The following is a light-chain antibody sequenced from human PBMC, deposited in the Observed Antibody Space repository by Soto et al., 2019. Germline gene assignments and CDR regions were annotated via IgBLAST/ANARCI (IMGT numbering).Light chain of an antibody. CDR3: QHYCPQAT. CDR1: QSLSTSY. J-gene: IGKJ5*01. Sequence: EIVLTQSPGTLSLFPGERATLSCRASQSLSTSYLAWYRLKPGQAPRLLIYAASSRASGIPDRFSGSGSGINFTLTSSRLEHEDFEECYWQHYCPQATFGQGTRLEIK. CDR2: AAS. V-gene: IGKV3-20*01.